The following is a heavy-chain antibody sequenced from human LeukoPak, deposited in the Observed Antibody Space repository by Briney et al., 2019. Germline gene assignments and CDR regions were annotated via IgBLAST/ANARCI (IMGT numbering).Heavy chain of an antibody. Sequence: ASVKVSCKASGYTFTGYYMHWVRQAPGQGLEWMGWINPNSCGTNYAQKFQGRVTMTRDTSISTAYMELSRLRSDDTAVYYCAREAAAGDYYFDYWGQGTLVTVSS. CDR1: GYTFTGYY. CDR2: INPNSCGT. J-gene: IGHJ4*02. V-gene: IGHV1-2*02. D-gene: IGHD6-13*01. CDR3: AREAAAGDYYFDY.